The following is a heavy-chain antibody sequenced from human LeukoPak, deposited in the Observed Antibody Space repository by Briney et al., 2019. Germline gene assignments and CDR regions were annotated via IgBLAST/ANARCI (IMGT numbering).Heavy chain of an antibody. CDR2: INPNSGGT. D-gene: IGHD3-3*01. CDR3: ARDRDGYYSEGVDP. Sequence: GASVKVSCKASGYTFTSYGISWVRQAPGQGLEWMGWINPNSGGTNYAQKFQGRVTMTRDTSISTAYMELSRLRSDDTAVYYCARDRDGYYSEGVDPWGQGTLVTVSS. CDR1: GYTFTSYG. J-gene: IGHJ5*02. V-gene: IGHV1-2*02.